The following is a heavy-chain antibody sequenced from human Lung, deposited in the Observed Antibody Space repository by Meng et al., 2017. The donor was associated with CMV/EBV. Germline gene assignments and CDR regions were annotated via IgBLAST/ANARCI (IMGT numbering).Heavy chain of an antibody. J-gene: IGHJ4*02. CDR1: GYSFATYW. V-gene: IGHV5-51*01. CDR3: ARHYDSSWFGY. CDR2: IYCGDSKT. D-gene: IGHD6-13*01. Sequence: GESLKISCKSSGYSFATYWIGWVRQMPGKDLEWMGMIYCGDSKTIYSPFFQGQVTISADKSISTAYLQWSSLQASDTAMYYCARHYDSSWFGYWGQGTLVTFSS.